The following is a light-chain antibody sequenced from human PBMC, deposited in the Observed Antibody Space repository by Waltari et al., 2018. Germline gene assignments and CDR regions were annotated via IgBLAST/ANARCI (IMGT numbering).Light chain of an antibody. CDR2: DNS. CDR3: ATWDTSLIAGV. J-gene: IGLJ3*02. Sequence: QSVLTQPPSLSAAPGQKVTISCSGTRSNIGGNYVSWYQQIPGSAPKLLIYDNSQRPAGDPGRFSGSKSDSSATLAITGLQTGDEAVYYCATWDTSLIAGVFGGGTTLTVL. V-gene: IGLV1-51*01. CDR1: RSNIGGNY.